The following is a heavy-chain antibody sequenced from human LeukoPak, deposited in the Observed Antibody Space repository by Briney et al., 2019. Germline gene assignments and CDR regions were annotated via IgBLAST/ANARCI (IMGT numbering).Heavy chain of an antibody. Sequence: GGSLRLSCAASGFTFRSYGMHWVRQAPGKGLEWLAVIWYDEVNKYYADSVKGRFTISRDNSKDTLFLQMNSLRAEDTAVYYCAKGNRATGTAHIDYWGQGTLVIVSS. CDR1: GFTFRSYG. CDR3: AKGNRATGTAHIDY. CDR2: IWYDEVNK. D-gene: IGHD1-1*01. V-gene: IGHV3-33*06. J-gene: IGHJ4*02.